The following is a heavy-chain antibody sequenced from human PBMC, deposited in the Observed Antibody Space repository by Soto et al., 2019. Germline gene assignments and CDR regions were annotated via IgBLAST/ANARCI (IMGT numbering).Heavy chain of an antibody. Sequence: PGGSLRLSCAASGFTGSRNYMSWVRQAPGKGLEWVSVIYSGGSTYYADSVKGRFTISRHNSKNTLYLQMNSLRAEDAAVYYCARKVHMDVWGKGTTVTVSS. CDR2: IYSGGST. J-gene: IGHJ6*03. V-gene: IGHV3-53*04. CDR1: GFTGSRNY. CDR3: ARKVHMDV.